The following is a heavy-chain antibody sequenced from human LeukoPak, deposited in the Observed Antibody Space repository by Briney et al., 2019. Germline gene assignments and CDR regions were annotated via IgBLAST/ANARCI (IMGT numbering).Heavy chain of an antibody. J-gene: IGHJ4*02. V-gene: IGHV3-15*01. CDR3: TTEAGQQQLHY. CDR2: IKSKTDGGTT. CDR1: GFTFSNAW. D-gene: IGHD6-13*01. Sequence: GGSLRLSCAASGFTFSNAWMSWVRHAPRKGLEWVGRIKSKTDGGTTDYAAPVKGRFTISRDDSKNTLYLQMNSLKTEDTAVYYCTTEAGQQQLHYWGQGTLVTVSS.